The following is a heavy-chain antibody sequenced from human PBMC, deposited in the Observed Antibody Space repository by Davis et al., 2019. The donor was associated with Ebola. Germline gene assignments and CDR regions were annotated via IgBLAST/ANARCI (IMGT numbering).Heavy chain of an antibody. J-gene: IGHJ4*02. CDR2: IYHSGST. CDR3: ARQTGLAAAGRGVDY. CDR1: GGSISSGGYS. D-gene: IGHD6-13*01. Sequence: SETLSLTCAVSGGSISSGGYSWSWIRQPPGKGLEWIGYIYHSGSTYYNPSLKSRVTISVDRSKNQFSLKLSSVTAADTAVYYCARQTGLAAAGRGVDYWGQGTLVTVSS. V-gene: IGHV4-30-2*01.